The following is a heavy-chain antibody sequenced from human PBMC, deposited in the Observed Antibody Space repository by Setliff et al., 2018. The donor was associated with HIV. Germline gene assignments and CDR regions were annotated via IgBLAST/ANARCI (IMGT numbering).Heavy chain of an antibody. J-gene: IGHJ6*02. Sequence: PGGSLRLSCAASGFTVSSNYMSWVRQAPGKGLEWVSRINEQGGITDYADSVKGRFTISRDNAKNTLYLQMYSLRAEDTAIYYCTRDDSNYRQHGMDVWGQGTTVTV. CDR1: GFTVSSNY. D-gene: IGHD4-4*01. CDR3: TRDDSNYRQHGMDV. V-gene: IGHV3-74*01. CDR2: INEQGGIT.